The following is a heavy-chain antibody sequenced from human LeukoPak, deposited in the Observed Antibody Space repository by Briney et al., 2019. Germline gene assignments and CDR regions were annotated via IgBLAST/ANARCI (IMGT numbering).Heavy chain of an antibody. J-gene: IGHJ4*02. CDR1: GYSFTNYD. CDR2: IIPVFGTT. V-gene: IGHV1-69*06. Sequence: ASVKVSCKASGYSFTNYDINWVRQATGQGLEWLGGIIPVFGTTTYAQKFQAKVTMTADKSTNTAYLEISSLTSDDTAVYYCARCSPGDSSNFYAVLQYWGQGTQVTVST. CDR3: ARCSPGDSSNFYAVLQY. D-gene: IGHD3-22*01.